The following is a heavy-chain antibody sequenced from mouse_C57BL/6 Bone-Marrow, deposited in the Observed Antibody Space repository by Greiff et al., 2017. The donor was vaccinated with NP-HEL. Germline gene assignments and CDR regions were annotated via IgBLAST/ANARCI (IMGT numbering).Heavy chain of an antibody. CDR1: GFTFTSYG. J-gene: IGHJ3*01. CDR2: ISSGGSYT. V-gene: IGHV5-6*02. CDR3: ARRGTYYDYDGWFAY. D-gene: IGHD2-4*01. Sequence: EVKVEESGGELVKPGGSLKLSCAASGFTFTSYGMSWVRQTPDKRLEWVATISSGGSYTYYPDSVKGRFTISRDNAKNTLYLQMSSLKSEDTAMYYCARRGTYYDYDGWFAYWGRGTLVTVSA.